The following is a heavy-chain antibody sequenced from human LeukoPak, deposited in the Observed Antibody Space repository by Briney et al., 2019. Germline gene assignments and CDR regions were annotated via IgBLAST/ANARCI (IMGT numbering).Heavy chain of an antibody. CDR2: INHSGST. J-gene: IGHJ4*02. D-gene: IGHD3-10*01. Sequence: SETLSLTCTVSGASISSYYWSWIRQPPGKGLEWIGEINHSGSTNYNPSLKSRVTISVDTSKNQFSLKLSSVTAADTAVYYCARGRDLWFGELVPLSLWGQGTLVTVSS. CDR3: ARGRDLWFGELVPLSL. V-gene: IGHV4-34*01. CDR1: GASISSYY.